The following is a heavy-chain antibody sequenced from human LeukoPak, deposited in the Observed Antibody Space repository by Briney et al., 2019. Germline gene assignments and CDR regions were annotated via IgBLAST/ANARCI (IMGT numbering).Heavy chain of an antibody. V-gene: IGHV4-59*01. Sequence: PSETLSLTCTVSGGSISSYYWSWIRRPPGKGLEWIGYIYYSGSTNYNPSLKSRVTISVDTSKNQFSLNLSSVTAADTAVYYCARGDSSGWYERFDYWGQGTLVTVSS. D-gene: IGHD6-19*01. CDR3: ARGDSSGWYERFDY. J-gene: IGHJ4*02. CDR1: GGSISSYY. CDR2: IYYSGST.